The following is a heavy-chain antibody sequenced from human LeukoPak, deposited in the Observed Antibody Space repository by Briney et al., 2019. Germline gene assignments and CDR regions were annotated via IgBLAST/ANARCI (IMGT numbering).Heavy chain of an antibody. CDR1: GYSFTSYW. D-gene: IGHD7-27*01. CDR3: ARFPPGYYAMDV. Sequence: GESLKISCKGSGYSFTSYWIGXVXXMPGXXXXXXXIXXXGDSXTRYXXXXQGXXTISXXXSVSTAYLRWSSLKASDTAMYYCARFPPGYYAMDVWGQGTTVTVSS. V-gene: IGHV5-51*06. J-gene: IGHJ6*02. CDR2: XXXGDSXT.